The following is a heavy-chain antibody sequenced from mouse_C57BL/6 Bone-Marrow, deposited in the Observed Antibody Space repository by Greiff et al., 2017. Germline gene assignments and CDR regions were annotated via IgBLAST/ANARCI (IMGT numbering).Heavy chain of an antibody. J-gene: IGHJ2*01. CDR3: ARSGLRLREEFEY. CDR1: GYTFTGYW. Sequence: QVQLQQSGAELMKPGASVKLSCTASGYTFTGYWIEWVKQRPGHGLEWIGEILPGSGSTNYNEKFKGKGTFTADTSSNTAYMQLSSLTTEDSAIYYCARSGLRLREEFEYWGQGTTLTVSS. V-gene: IGHV1-9*01. D-gene: IGHD3-2*02. CDR2: ILPGSGST.